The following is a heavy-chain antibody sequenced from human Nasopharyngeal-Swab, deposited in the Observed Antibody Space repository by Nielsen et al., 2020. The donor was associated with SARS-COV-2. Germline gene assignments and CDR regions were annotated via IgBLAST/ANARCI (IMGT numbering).Heavy chain of an antibody. Sequence: GESLKISCAASGFSFRSYGMHWVRQAPGKGLAWVAVISYDGSNKDYADSVKGRFTISRDNSKNTLYLQTNSLRADDTAVYYRARGTIFGVVKRGPWDYYGMDVWGQGTTVTVSS. CDR3: ARGTIFGVVKRGPWDYYGMDV. V-gene: IGHV3-30*03. J-gene: IGHJ6*02. D-gene: IGHD3-3*01. CDR2: ISYDGSNK. CDR1: GFSFRSYG.